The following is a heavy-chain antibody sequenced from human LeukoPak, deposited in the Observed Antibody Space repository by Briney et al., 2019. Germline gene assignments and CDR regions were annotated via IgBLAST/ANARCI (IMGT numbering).Heavy chain of an antibody. V-gene: IGHV3-30*02. CDR2: IRYDGSNK. CDR1: GFTFSSYG. CDR3: AKEGRYCSGGSCYYAYFDY. D-gene: IGHD2-15*01. J-gene: IGHJ4*02. Sequence: GGPLRLSCAASGFTFSSYGMHWVRQAPGKGLEWVAFIRYDGSNKYHADSVKGRFTISRDNSKNTLYLQMNSLRAEDTAVYYCAKEGRYCSGGSCYYAYFDYWGQGTLVTVSS.